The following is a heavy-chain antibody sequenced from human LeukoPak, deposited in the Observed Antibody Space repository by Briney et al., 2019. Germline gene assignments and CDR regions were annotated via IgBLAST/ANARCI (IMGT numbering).Heavy chain of an antibody. D-gene: IGHD5-24*01. CDR3: ARDRSRLQRREFDY. J-gene: IGHJ4*02. CDR2: INYSGST. V-gene: IGHV4-59*01. Sequence: SETLSLTCTVSGGSISSYYWSWIRQPPGKGLEWIGYINYSGSTNYNPSLKSRVTISVDTSKNQFSLKLSSVTAADTAVYYCARDRSRLQRREFDYWGQGTLVTVSS. CDR1: GGSISSYY.